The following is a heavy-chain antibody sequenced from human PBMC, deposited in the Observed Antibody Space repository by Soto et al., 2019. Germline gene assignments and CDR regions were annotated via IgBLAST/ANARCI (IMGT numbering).Heavy chain of an antibody. V-gene: IGHV3-30*18. J-gene: IGHJ6*02. CDR2: ISYDGSNK. Sequence: GGSLRLSCAASGFTFSSYGMHWVRQAPGKGLEWVAVISYDGSNKYYADSVKGRFTISRDNSKNTLYLQMNSLRAEDTAVYYCAKEKGPDSSGWFWYYYYYYGMDVWGQGTTVTVSS. CDR3: AKEKGPDSSGWFWYYYYYYGMDV. D-gene: IGHD6-19*01. CDR1: GFTFSSYG.